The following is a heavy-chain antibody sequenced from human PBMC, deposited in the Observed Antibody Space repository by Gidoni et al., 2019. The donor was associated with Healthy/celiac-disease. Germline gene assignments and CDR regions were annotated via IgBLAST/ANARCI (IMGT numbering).Heavy chain of an antibody. CDR3: ARGGYCSGGSCLDFDY. J-gene: IGHJ4*02. CDR2: INSGGST. CDR1: GFPVSSNY. Sequence: EVQLVESGGGLIQPGGSRRLSCAASGFPVSSNYMSWVRQAPGKGMEWVSVINSGGSTYYADSVKGRFTISRDNSKNTLYLQMTSLRAEDTAVYYCARGGYCSGGSCLDFDYWGQGTLVTVSS. V-gene: IGHV3-53*01. D-gene: IGHD2-15*01.